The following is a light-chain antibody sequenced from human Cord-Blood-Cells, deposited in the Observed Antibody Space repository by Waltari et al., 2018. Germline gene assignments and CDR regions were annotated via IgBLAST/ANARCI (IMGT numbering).Light chain of an antibody. CDR3: NSRDSSGNHLGV. CDR2: GKN. V-gene: IGLV3-19*01. CDR1: SLRSYY. Sequence: SSELTQDPAVSVALGQTVRITCPGDSLRSYYASWYQQKPGQAPVLVIYGKNNRPSGSPDRFSGSSTGNTASLTITGAQAEDEADYYCNSRDSSGNHLGVFGGGTKLTVL. J-gene: IGLJ3*02.